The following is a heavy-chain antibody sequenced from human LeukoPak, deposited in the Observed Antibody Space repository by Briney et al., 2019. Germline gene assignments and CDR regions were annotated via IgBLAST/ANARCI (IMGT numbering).Heavy chain of an antibody. D-gene: IGHD3-10*01. V-gene: IGHV4-34*01. J-gene: IGHJ4*02. CDR1: GGSFSGYY. CDR3: ARGLRRRFGEYGFDY. Sequence: PSETLSLTCAVYGGSFSGYYWSWIRQPPGKGLEWIGEINHSGSTNYNPSLKSRVTISVDTSKNQFSLKLSSVTAADTAVYYCARGLRRRFGEYGFDYWGQGTLVTVSP. CDR2: INHSGST.